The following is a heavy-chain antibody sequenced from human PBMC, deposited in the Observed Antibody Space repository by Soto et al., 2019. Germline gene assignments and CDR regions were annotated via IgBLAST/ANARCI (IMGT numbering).Heavy chain of an antibody. CDR1: GGTFFNHA. V-gene: IGHV1-69*06. CDR3: ARDQNAMVRGNKNGASYRGLDP. Sequence: QVQLVQSGAEVKKPASSVRVSCKASGGTFFNHAVSWVRQAPGQGLEWMGDIIPMFGTTNYAQKFQGRVPLTAEKSTNTAYMEPTSLRSQDTAVYYCARDQNAMVRGNKNGASYRGLDPWGQGTLVTVSS. J-gene: IGHJ5*02. CDR2: IIPMFGTT. D-gene: IGHD3-10*01.